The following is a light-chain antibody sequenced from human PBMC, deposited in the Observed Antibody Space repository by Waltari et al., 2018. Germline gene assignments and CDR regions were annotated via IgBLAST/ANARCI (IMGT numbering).Light chain of an antibody. CDR2: AAS. V-gene: IGKV3-15*01. CDR3: QQYNRWPPIT. CDR1: QSVADN. Sequence: IVMTQSPATLSLSPGERATLSCRASQSVADNIAWYQQKPGQAPRLLIYAASARATGIPARFTGSGSGTEFTLTISSLQSEDFAVYFCQQYNRWPPITFDPGTKVEI. J-gene: IGKJ3*01.